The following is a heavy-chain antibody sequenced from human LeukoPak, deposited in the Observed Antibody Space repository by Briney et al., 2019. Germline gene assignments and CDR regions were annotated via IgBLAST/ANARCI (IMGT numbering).Heavy chain of an antibody. CDR1: GYTLTELS. CDR3: ATGEPRGGDYDILTFDY. D-gene: IGHD3-9*01. V-gene: IGHV1-24*01. J-gene: IGHJ4*02. Sequence: ASVKVSCKVSGYTLTELSMHWVRQAPGKGLEWMGGFDPEDGETIYAQKFQGRVTMTEDTSTDTAYMELSSLRSEDTAVYYCATGEPRGGDYDILTFDYWGQGTLVTVSS. CDR2: FDPEDGET.